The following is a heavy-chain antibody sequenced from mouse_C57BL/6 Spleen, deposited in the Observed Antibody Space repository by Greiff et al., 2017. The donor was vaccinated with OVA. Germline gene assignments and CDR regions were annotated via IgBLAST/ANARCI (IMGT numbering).Heavy chain of an antibody. D-gene: IGHD2-2*01. CDR2: IDPSDSYT. J-gene: IGHJ3*01. V-gene: IGHV1-69*01. Sequence: VQLQQSGAELVMPGASVKLSCKASGYTFTSYWMHWVKQRPGQGLEWIGEIDPSDSYTNYNQKFKGKSTLTVDKSSSTAYMQLSSLTSEDSAVYYCARGGYDGGWGQGTLVTVSA. CDR3: ARGGYDGG. CDR1: GYTFTSYW.